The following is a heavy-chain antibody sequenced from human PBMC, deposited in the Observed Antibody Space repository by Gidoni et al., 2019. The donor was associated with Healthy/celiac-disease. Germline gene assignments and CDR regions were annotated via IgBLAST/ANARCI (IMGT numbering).Heavy chain of an antibody. J-gene: IGHJ6*02. Sequence: APGKGLEWMGIINPSGGSTSYAQKFQGRVTMTRDTSTSTVYMELSSLRSEDTAVYYCARDRRQQLRGGGMDVWGQGTTVTVSS. V-gene: IGHV1-46*01. CDR3: ARDRRQQLRGGGMDV. CDR2: INPSGGST. D-gene: IGHD6-13*01.